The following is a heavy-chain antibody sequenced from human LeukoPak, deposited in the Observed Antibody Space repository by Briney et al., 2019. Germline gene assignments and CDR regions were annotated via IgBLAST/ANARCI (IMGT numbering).Heavy chain of an antibody. CDR3: ARGSLYCSGGSCYPRLLSSFDY. Sequence: SETLSLTCAVYGGSFSGYYWSWIRQPPGKGLEWIGEINHSGSTNYNPSLKSRVTISVDTSKNQFSLKLSSVTAADTAVYYCARGSLYCSGGSCYPRLLSSFDYWGQGTLVTVSS. V-gene: IGHV4-34*01. CDR1: GGSFSGYY. D-gene: IGHD2-15*01. CDR2: INHSGST. J-gene: IGHJ4*02.